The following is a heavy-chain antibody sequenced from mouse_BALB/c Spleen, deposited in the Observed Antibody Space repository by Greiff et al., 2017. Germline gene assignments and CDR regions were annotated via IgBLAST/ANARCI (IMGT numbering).Heavy chain of an antibody. D-gene: IGHD2-4*01. CDR2: ISYSGST. CDR3: ARHGSTMIMYYAMDY. CDR1: GYSITSDYA. J-gene: IGHJ4*01. Sequence: EVKLVESGPGLVKPSQSLSLTCTVTGYSITSDYAWNWIRQFPGNKLEWMGYISYSGSTSYNPSLKSRISITRDTSKNQFFLQLNSVTTEDTATYYCARHGSTMIMYYAMDYWGQGTSVTVSS. V-gene: IGHV3-2*02.